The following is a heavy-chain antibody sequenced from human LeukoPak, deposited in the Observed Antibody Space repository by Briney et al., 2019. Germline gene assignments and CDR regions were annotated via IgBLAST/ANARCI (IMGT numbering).Heavy chain of an antibody. D-gene: IGHD2-21*01. CDR2: INHSGST. CDR1: GGSFSGYY. CDR3: ARLCSIRWCLHDWFDP. J-gene: IGHJ5*02. V-gene: IGHV4-34*01. Sequence: SETLSLTCAVYGGSFSGYYWSWIRQPPGKGLEWIGEINHSGSTNYNPSLKSRVTISVDTSKNQFSLKLSSVTAADTAVYYCARLCSIRWCLHDWFDPWGQGTLVTVSS.